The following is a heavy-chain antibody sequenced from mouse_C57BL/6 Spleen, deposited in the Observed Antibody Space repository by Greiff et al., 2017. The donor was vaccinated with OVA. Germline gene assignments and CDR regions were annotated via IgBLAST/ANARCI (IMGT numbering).Heavy chain of an antibody. CDR1: GYTFTSYD. CDR2: IYPRDGST. CDR3: ARGSATVVRDFDY. Sequence: LVESGPELVKPGASVKLSCKASGYTFTSYDINWVKQRPGQGLEWIGWIYPRDGSTKYNEKFKGKATLTVDTSSSTAYMELHSLTSEDSAVYFCARGSATVVRDFDYWGQGTTLTVSS. V-gene: IGHV1-85*01. J-gene: IGHJ2*01. D-gene: IGHD1-1*01.